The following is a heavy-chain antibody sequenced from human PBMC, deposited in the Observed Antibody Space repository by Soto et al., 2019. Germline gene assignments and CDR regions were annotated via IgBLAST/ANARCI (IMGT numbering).Heavy chain of an antibody. V-gene: IGHV1-69*13. CDR3: ASGRRVHFWSGLVVKRPRPDYYYYGMDV. CDR1: GGTFSSYA. J-gene: IGHJ6*04. CDR2: IIPIFGTA. Sequence: SVKVSCKTSGGTFSSYAISWVRQAPGQGLEWMGCIIPIFGTANYAENFQGRVTITADESTSKAYMELSSLRSEDTAVYYCASGRRVHFWSGLVVKRPRPDYYYYGMDVWG. D-gene: IGHD3-3*02.